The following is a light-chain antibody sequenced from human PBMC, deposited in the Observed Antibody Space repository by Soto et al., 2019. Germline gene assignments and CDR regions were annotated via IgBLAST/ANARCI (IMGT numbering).Light chain of an antibody. CDR3: SSYAGSNSYV. V-gene: IGLV2-8*01. CDR1: SSYVGGYNY. Sequence: SALTQPPSPSRSPGQSVTISLPGTSSYVGGYNYVSWYQQEPGKAPKLLIYKVTKRPSGVPDRFSGSKSGNTASLTVSGLQAEDEADYYCSSYAGSNSYVFGTGTKVTVL. J-gene: IGLJ1*01. CDR2: KVT.